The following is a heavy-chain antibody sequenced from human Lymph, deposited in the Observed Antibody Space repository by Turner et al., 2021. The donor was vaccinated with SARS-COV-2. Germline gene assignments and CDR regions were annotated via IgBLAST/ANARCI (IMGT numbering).Heavy chain of an antibody. CDR1: GYTFTSYD. CDR2: MNPNSGKT. CDR3: ARGRYSGGGMDV. J-gene: IGHJ6*02. D-gene: IGHD1-26*01. V-gene: IGHV1-8*02. Sequence: QVQLVQAGAEVKKPGASVKVACKAPGYTFTSYDINWVRQATGQGLEWMGGMNPNSGKTGYAQKFHGRVTMTRNTSISTAYMELSSLRSEDTAVYYCARGRYSGGGMDVWGQGTTVTVSS.